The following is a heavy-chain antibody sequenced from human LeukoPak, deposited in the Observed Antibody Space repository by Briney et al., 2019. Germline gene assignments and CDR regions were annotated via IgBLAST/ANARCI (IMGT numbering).Heavy chain of an antibody. J-gene: IGHJ4*02. V-gene: IGHV4-34*11. CDR1: GGSFSGYY. CDR2: IYYTGSS. Sequence: SETLSLTCAVYGGSFSGYYWSWIRQPPGKGLKWIGFIYYTGSSKYNSSLQSRVSMSIDMSKNQFSLNLKSVTAADTAVYYCARERREQLLPPYTRLVTYFDYWGQGTLVTVSS. CDR3: ARERREQLLPPYTRLVTYFDY. D-gene: IGHD1-26*01.